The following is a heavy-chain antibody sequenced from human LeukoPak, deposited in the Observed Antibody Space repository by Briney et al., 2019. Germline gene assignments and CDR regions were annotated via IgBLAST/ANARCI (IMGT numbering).Heavy chain of an antibody. CDR3: AKEACSGGSCYFDY. CDR2: ISGSGGST. V-gene: IGHV3-23*01. D-gene: IGHD2-15*01. CDR1: GFTFSSYS. J-gene: IGHJ4*02. Sequence: PGGSLRLSCAASGFTFSSYSMNWVRQAPGKGLEWVSAISGSGGSTYYADSVKGRLTISSDNSKNTLYLQMNSLRAEDTAVYYCAKEACSGGSCYFDYWGQGTLVTVSS.